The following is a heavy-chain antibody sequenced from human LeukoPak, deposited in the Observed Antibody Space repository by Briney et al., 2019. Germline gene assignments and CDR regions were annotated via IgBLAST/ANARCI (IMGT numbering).Heavy chain of an antibody. CDR3: ATPRGGATTPRFDY. D-gene: IGHD1-26*01. CDR1: GFTFSSYS. Sequence: GGSLRLFCAASGFTFSSYSMNCVRQAPGKWLEWVSSISSSSSYIYYADSVKGRFTISRDNAKNSLYLQMNSLRAEDTAVYYCATPRGGATTPRFDYWGQGTLVTVSS. J-gene: IGHJ4*02. V-gene: IGHV3-21*01. CDR2: ISSSSSYI.